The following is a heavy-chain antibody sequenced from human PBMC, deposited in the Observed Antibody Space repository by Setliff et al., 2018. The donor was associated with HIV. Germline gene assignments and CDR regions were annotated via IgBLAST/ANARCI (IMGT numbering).Heavy chain of an antibody. Sequence: ASVKVSCKLSGYTLTELSRHWVRQAPGKGLEWMGGFDPEDGETIYAQKFQGRVTMTEDTSTDTAYMELSSLGSEDTAVYYCAFRSGFHVGLDAWGQGTLVTVSS. V-gene: IGHV1-24*01. J-gene: IGHJ5*02. CDR3: AFRSGFHVGLDA. D-gene: IGHD3-3*01. CDR2: FDPEDGET. CDR1: GYTLTELS.